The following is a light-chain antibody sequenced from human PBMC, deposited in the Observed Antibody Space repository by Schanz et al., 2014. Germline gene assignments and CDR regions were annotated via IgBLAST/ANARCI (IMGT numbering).Light chain of an antibody. CDR1: QSVGSY. V-gene: IGKV3-11*01. CDR2: DAS. J-gene: IGKJ4*01. Sequence: EIVLTQSPATLSLSPGERATLSCRASQSVGSYLAWYQQKPGQAPRLLIYDASNRATGIPARFSGSGSGTDFTLTTSSLEPEDVAVYYCQQRSNWPLLTFGGGTKVEIK. CDR3: QQRSNWPLLT.